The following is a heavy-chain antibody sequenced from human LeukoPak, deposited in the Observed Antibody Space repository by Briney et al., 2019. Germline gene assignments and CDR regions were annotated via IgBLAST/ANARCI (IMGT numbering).Heavy chain of an antibody. CDR3: ARGKQWLVPFDY. V-gene: IGHV1-2*02. Sequence: ASVKVSCKASGYTFTGYYMHWVRQAPGQRLEWMGWINPNSGGTNYAQKFQGRVTMTRDTSISTAYMELSRLRSDDTAVYYCARGKQWLVPFDYWGQGTLVTVSS. CDR1: GYTFTGYY. D-gene: IGHD6-19*01. J-gene: IGHJ4*02. CDR2: INPNSGGT.